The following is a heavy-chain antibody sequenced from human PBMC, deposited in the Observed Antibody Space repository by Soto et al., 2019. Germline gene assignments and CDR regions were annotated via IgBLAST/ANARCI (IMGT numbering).Heavy chain of an antibody. J-gene: IGHJ4*02. Sequence: QVQLVESGGGVVQPGRSLRLSCAASGFTFSSYGMHWVRQAPGKGLEWVAVIWYDGSNKYYADSVKGRFTISRDNSKNTLYLQMNSLRAEDTAVYYCARGGITIFGVVTEPFDYWGQGTLVTVSS. CDR1: GFTFSSYG. CDR3: ARGGITIFGVVTEPFDY. D-gene: IGHD3-3*01. CDR2: IWYDGSNK. V-gene: IGHV3-33*01.